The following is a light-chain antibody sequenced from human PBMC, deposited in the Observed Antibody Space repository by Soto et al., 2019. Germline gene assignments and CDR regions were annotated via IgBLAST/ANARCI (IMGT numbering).Light chain of an antibody. CDR2: VNSDGSH. Sequence: QDVVSQSPSASASLGASVKLSCTLSSGHNSYAIAWHQQQPEKGPRYLMKVNSDGSHSKGDGIPDRFSGSSSGAERYLTISSLQSEDEADYYCQTWSTDIRVFGGGTKVTVL. CDR3: QTWSTDIRV. CDR1: SGHNSYA. V-gene: IGLV4-69*01. J-gene: IGLJ3*02.